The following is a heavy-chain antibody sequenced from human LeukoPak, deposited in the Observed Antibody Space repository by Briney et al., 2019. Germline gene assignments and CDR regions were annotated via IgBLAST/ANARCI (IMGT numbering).Heavy chain of an antibody. V-gene: IGHV3-21*04. D-gene: IGHD3-3*01. J-gene: IGHJ4*02. CDR1: GFTFSSYS. CDR2: ISSSSSYI. CDR3: AKDIDTIFGVAHIGFVFDY. Sequence: TGGSLRLSCAASGFTFSSYSMNWVRQAPGKGLEWVSSISSSSSYIYYADSVKGRFTISRDNSKNTLYLQINSLRAEDTAVYYCAKDIDTIFGVAHIGFVFDYWGQGTLVTVSS.